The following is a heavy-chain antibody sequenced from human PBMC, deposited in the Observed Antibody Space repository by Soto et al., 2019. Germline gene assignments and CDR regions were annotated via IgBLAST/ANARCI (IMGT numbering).Heavy chain of an antibody. V-gene: IGHV2-5*02. CDR2: IYWDDDK. J-gene: IGHJ4*02. CDR3: AHRRSRGRGIIWDYGDFDY. CDR1: GFSISTSGVG. D-gene: IGHD3-10*01. Sequence: QITFKESGPPLVKPTQTVTLTCTLSGFSISTSGVGVGWIRQPPGKALEWLALIYWDDDKRYSPSLKSRLTVAQDTSKTQVVLTIADMDPVDTATYYCAHRRSRGRGIIWDYGDFDYWGQGTLVTVSS.